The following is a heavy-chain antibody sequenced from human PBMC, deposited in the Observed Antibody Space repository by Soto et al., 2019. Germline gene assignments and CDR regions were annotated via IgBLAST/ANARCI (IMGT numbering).Heavy chain of an antibody. CDR1: GGSISSSNW. D-gene: IGHD3-22*01. V-gene: IGHV4-4*02. J-gene: IGHJ4*02. Sequence: KPSETLSLTCAVSGGSISSSNWWSWVRQPPGKGLEWIGEIYHSGSTNYNPSLKSRVTISVDKSKNQFSLKLSSVTAADTAVYYCARDPYYDSSGYYSTESYFDYWGQGTLVTVSS. CDR3: ARDPYYDSSGYYSTESYFDY. CDR2: IYHSGST.